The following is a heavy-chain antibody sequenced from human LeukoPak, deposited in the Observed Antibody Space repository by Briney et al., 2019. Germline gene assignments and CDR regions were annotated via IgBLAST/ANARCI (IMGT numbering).Heavy chain of an antibody. CDR1: GFTISSYG. CDR3: ARCYYDSSGYPTGAFDI. D-gene: IGHD3-22*01. J-gene: IGHJ3*02. V-gene: IGHV3-33*01. CDR2: IWYDGSNK. Sequence: GRSLRLSCAASGFTISSYGMHWVRQAPGKGLEWVAVIWYDGSNKCYADSVKGRFTISRDNSKNTLYLQMNSLRAEDTAVYYCARCYYDSSGYPTGAFDIWGQGTMVTVSS.